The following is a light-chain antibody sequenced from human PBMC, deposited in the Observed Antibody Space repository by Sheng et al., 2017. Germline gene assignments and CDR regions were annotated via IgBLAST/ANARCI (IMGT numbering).Light chain of an antibody. J-gene: IGKJ2*03. CDR3: QQYNRYHS. Sequence: QMTQSPSSVSASVGDTVTLTCRASQSVRTSLAWYRQKPGKAPELLISETSTLESGVPSRFSGSGSGTEFTLTINSLQPDDFATYYCQQYNRYHSFGQGTKLYIK. CDR1: QSVRTS. CDR2: ETS. V-gene: IGKV1-5*01.